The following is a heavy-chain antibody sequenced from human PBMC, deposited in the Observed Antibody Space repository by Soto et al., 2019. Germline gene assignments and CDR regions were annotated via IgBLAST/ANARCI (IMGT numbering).Heavy chain of an antibody. CDR2: ISFYNGDT. V-gene: IGHV1-18*01. D-gene: IGHD2-2*01. J-gene: IGHJ4*02. CDR3: AREYCTGSSCYGSDF. CDR1: GYTVNDYG. Sequence: ASVKVSCTASGYTVNDYGISWVRQAPGQGLEWMAWISFYNGDTKYAQNLQGRLSVTTDTSTSTANMELTSLRSDDTALYYCAREYCTGSSCYGSDFWGQGTLVTVSS.